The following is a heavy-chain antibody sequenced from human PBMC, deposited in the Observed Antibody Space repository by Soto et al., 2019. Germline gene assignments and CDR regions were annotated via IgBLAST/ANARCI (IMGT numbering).Heavy chain of an antibody. CDR1: GYIFTNYY. J-gene: IGHJ4*02. D-gene: IGHD6-13*01. CDR3: ARDLAAAAY. CDR2: INPLPTSGST. Sequence: QVQLVQSGAEVTKPGASVKVSCKASGYIFTNYYIHWVRQAPRQGLEWMAIINPLPTSGSTNYAQKFQGRVTVTRDTSTSTVYLELSSLRSDDTAVYYCARDLAAAAYWGQGTLVTVSS. V-gene: IGHV1-46*01.